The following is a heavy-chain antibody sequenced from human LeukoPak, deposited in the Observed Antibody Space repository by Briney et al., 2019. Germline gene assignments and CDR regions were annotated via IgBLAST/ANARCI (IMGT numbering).Heavy chain of an antibody. CDR1: GYTFTSYG. D-gene: IGHD3-10*01. Sequence: GASVKDSCKASGYTFTSYGISWVRQAPGQGLEWMGWISAYNGNTNYAQKLQGRVTMTTDTSTSTAYMELRSLRSDDTAVYYCARDMVRGVITPSDAFDIWGQGTMVTVSS. CDR2: ISAYNGNT. J-gene: IGHJ3*02. V-gene: IGHV1-18*01. CDR3: ARDMVRGVITPSDAFDI.